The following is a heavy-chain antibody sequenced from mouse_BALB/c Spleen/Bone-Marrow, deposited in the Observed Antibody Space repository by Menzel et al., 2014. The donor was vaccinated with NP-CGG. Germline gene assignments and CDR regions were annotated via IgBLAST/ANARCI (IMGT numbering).Heavy chain of an antibody. CDR1: GYNFISYW. V-gene: IGHV1-7*01. CDR2: INPSTGYT. D-gene: IGHD2-4*01. Sequence: VMLVESGAELAKPGASVKMSCKASGYNFISYWMHWVKQRPGQGLEWIGYINPSTGYTEYNQKFKDKATLTADKSSSKAYMQLGSLTSEDSAVYYCARNYDYDGGYYAMDYWGQGTSVTVSS. CDR3: ARNYDYDGGYYAMDY. J-gene: IGHJ4*01.